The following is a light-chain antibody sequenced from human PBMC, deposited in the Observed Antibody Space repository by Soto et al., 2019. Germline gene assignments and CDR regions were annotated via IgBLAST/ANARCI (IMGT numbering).Light chain of an antibody. J-gene: IGLJ2*01. CDR2: GNI. Sequence: QLVLTQPPSVPGAPGQRVTISCTGSSSNIGAGYDVHWYQQVPGTAPKLLIYGNINRPSGVPDRFSGSKSGTSASLAITGLQADDEADYYCQSYDSSLTVVFGGGTKLTVL. CDR1: SSNIGAGYD. V-gene: IGLV1-40*01. CDR3: QSYDSSLTVV.